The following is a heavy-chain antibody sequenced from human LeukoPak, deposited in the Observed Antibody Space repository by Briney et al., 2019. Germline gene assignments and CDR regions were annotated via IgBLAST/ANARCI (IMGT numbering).Heavy chain of an antibody. Sequence: PSETLSLTCTVSGYSISSGYYWGWIRQPPGKGLEWIGSIYHSGSTYYNPSLKSRVTISVDTSKNQFSLKLSSVTAADTAVYYCARDDSGTRRGWFEHWGQGTLVTVSS. J-gene: IGHJ5*01. CDR1: GYSISSGYY. V-gene: IGHV4-38-2*02. CDR3: ARDDSGTRRGWFEH. CDR2: IYHSGST. D-gene: IGHD4-17*01.